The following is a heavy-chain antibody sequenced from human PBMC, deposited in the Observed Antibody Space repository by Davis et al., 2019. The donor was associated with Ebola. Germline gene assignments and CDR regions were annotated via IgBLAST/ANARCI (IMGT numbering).Heavy chain of an antibody. CDR1: GFTFTGYG. J-gene: IGHJ4*02. CDR2: ISSDGGST. Sequence: GESLKISCSASGFTFTGYGMHWVRQAPGKGLEYVSAISSDGGSTNYADSVKGRFTISRDNSKKTLYLQMSSLRAEDTAVYYCVGTGPYYYDSSGYYSFVCWGQGTLVTVSS. CDR3: VGTGPYYYDSSGYYSFVC. V-gene: IGHV3-64D*06. D-gene: IGHD3-22*01.